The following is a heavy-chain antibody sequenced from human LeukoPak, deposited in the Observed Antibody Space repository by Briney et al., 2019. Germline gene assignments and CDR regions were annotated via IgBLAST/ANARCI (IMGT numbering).Heavy chain of an antibody. Sequence: GGSLRLSCAASGFTFSSYGMHWVRQAPGKGLEWVAFIRYDGSNKYYADSVKGRFTISRDNSKNTLYLQMNSLRAEDTAVYYCARDSGYCSGGSCYPKGPYYYYGMDVWGQGTTVTVSS. J-gene: IGHJ6*02. D-gene: IGHD2-15*01. CDR1: GFTFSSYG. CDR2: IRYDGSNK. CDR3: ARDSGYCSGGSCYPKGPYYYYGMDV. V-gene: IGHV3-30*02.